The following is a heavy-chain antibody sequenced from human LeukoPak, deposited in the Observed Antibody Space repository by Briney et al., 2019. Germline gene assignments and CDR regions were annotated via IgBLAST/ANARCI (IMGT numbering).Heavy chain of an antibody. CDR1: GFTLSIND. D-gene: IGHD3-10*01. J-gene: IGHJ5*02. CDR2: IGGTSGRT. Sequence: GGSLRLSCAASGFTLSINDMSWVRQAPGKGLEWVSGIGGTSGRTYYAGSVKGRFTISRDSSTNTMFLQMDSLRVEDTAVYYCAKAGSISWFHHWGQGTLVTVSS. V-gene: IGHV3-23*01. CDR3: AKAGSISWFHH.